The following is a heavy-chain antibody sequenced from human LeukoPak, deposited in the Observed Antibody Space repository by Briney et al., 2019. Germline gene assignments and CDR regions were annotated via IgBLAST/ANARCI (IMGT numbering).Heavy chain of an antibody. CDR2: ISGSGGST. CDR3: AKEKPYCGGDCAFDY. D-gene: IGHD2-21*02. CDR1: GFTFSSYA. V-gene: IGHV3-23*01. Sequence: PGGSLRLSCAASGFTFSSYAMSWVRQAPGKGLEWVSAISGSGGSTYYADSVKGPFTISRDNSKNTLYLRMNSLRAEETAVYYCAKEKPYCGGDCAFDYWGQGTLVTVSS. J-gene: IGHJ4*02.